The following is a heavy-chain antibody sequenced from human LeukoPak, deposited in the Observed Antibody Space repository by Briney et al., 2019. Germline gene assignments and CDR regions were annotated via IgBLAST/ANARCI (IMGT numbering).Heavy chain of an antibody. CDR3: ARGGLWGVDSSGYYPYHFDY. J-gene: IGHJ4*02. V-gene: IGHV3-48*03. CDR1: GFTFSSYE. D-gene: IGHD3-22*01. CDR2: ISSSGSTI. Sequence: GGSLRLSCAASGFTFSSYEMNWVRQAPGKGLEWVSYISSSGSTIYYADSVKGRFTISRDNAKNSLYLQMNSLRAEDTAVYYCARGGLWGVDSSGYYPYHFDYWGQGTLVTVSS.